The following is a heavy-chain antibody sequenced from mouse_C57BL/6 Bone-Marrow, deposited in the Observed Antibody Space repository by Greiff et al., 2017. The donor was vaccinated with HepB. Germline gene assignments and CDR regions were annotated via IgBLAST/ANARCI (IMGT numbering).Heavy chain of an antibody. CDR3: ARNSPIYYDYDAPMDY. V-gene: IGHV2-9-1*01. CDR1: GFSLTSYA. J-gene: IGHJ4*01. Sequence: VKLVESGPGLVAPSQSLSITCTVSGFSLTSYAISWVRQPPGKGLEWLGVIWTGGGTNYNSALKSRLSISKDNSKSQVFLKMNSLQTDDTARYYCARNSPIYYDYDAPMDYWGQGTSVTVSS. CDR2: IWTGGGT. D-gene: IGHD2-4*01.